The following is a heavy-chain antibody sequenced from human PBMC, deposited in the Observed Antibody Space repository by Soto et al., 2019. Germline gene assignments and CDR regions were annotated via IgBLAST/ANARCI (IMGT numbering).Heavy chain of an antibody. D-gene: IGHD6-6*01. CDR1: GFTFSSYG. J-gene: IGHJ6*02. Sequence: GSLRLSCAASGFTFSSYGMHWVRQAPGKGLEWVAVIWYDGSNKYYADSVKGRFTISRDNSKNTLYLQMNSLRAEDTAVYYCARDHGYSSSSYYYYGMDVWGQGTTVTVSS. CDR3: ARDHGYSSSSYYYYGMDV. CDR2: IWYDGSNK. V-gene: IGHV3-33*01.